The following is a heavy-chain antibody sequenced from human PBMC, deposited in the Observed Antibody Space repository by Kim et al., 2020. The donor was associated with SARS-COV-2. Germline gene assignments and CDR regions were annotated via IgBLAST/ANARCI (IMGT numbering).Heavy chain of an antibody. D-gene: IGHD6-13*01. CDR3: AKGGRGYRDGYNNWFDP. J-gene: IGHJ5*02. CDR1: GFTFSSYA. V-gene: IGHV3-23*01. CDR2: ISGSGGST. Sequence: GGSLRLSCAASGFTFSSYAMSWVRQAPGKGLEWVSAISGSGGSTYYADSVKGRFTISRDNSKNTLYLQMNSLRAEDTAVYYCAKGGRGYRDGYNNWFDPWGQGTLVTVSS.